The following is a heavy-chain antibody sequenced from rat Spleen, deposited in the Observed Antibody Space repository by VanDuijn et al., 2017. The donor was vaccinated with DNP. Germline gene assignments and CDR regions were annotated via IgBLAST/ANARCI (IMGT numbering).Heavy chain of an antibody. J-gene: IGHJ1*01. CDR3: VRSPSYYWYFDF. V-gene: IGHV3-3*01. Sequence: EVQLQESGPGLVKPSQSLSLTCSVTGHSITSSSRWNWIRKFPGNKLEWMGYISNPGNTNSNPSLKSRISITRDTSKNQVFLQVNSVTTEDTATYYCVRSPSYYWYFDFWGPGTMVTVSS. D-gene: IGHD3-1*01. CDR2: ISNPGNT. CDR1: GHSITSSSR.